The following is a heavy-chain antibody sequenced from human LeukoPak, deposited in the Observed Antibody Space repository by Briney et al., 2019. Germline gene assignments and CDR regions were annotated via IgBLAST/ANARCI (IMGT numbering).Heavy chain of an antibody. Sequence: GGSLRLSCAASGFTFSSYAMHWVRQAPGKGPEWVAVISYDGSNKYYADSVKGRFTISRDNSKNTLYLQMNSLRAEDTAVYYCARDAPSSYSSSPFDYWGQGTLVTVSS. J-gene: IGHJ4*02. V-gene: IGHV3-30-3*01. D-gene: IGHD6-13*01. CDR3: ARDAPSSYSSSPFDY. CDR2: ISYDGSNK. CDR1: GFTFSSYA.